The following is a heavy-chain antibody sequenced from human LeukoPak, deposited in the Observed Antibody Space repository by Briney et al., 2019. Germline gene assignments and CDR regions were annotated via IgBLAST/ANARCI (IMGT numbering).Heavy chain of an antibody. J-gene: IGHJ4*02. V-gene: IGHV3-64D*09. CDR1: GFTFSAYA. CDR2: ISNNGGSS. CDR3: VKITSVTGGDC. D-gene: IGHD1-1*01. Sequence: GGSLRLSCSASGFTFSAYAMYWVRQAPGKGLEYVSGISNNGGSSFYADSVKGRFTISRDNSNNTLYLQMSSLRAEDTAVYYCVKITSVTGGDCWGQGTRLTVSS.